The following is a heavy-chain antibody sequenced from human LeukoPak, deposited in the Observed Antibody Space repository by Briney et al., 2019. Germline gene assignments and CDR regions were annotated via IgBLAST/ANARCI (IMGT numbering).Heavy chain of an antibody. CDR1: GGSISSGDYY. D-gene: IGHD3/OR15-3a*01. CDR2: IYYSGST. V-gene: IGHV4-30-4*08. J-gene: IGHJ4*02. CDR3: ARVGPSKTVRSFDY. Sequence: PSETLSLTCTVSGGSISSGDYYWSWIRQPPGKGLEWIGYIYYSGSTYYNPSLKSRVTISVDTSKNQFSLKLSSVTAADTAVCYCARVGPSKTVRSFDYWGQGTLVTVSS.